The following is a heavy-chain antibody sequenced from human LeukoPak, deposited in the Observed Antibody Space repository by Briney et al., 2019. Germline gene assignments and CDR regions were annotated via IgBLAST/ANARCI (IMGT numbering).Heavy chain of an antibody. J-gene: IGHJ5*02. CDR1: GGSFSGYY. Sequence: SETLSLTCAVYGGSFSGYYWSWIRQPPGKGLEWIGEINHSGSTNYNPSLKSRVTISVDTSKNQFSLKLSSVTAADTAVYYCAGAKPGIRFLEWLPQKRYNWFDPWGQGTPVTVSS. CDR2: INHSGST. CDR3: AGAKPGIRFLEWLPQKRYNWFDP. V-gene: IGHV4-34*01. D-gene: IGHD3-3*01.